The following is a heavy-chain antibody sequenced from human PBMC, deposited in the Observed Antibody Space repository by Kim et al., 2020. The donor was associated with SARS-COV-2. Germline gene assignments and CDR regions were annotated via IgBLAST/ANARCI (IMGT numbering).Heavy chain of an antibody. J-gene: IGHJ4*02. V-gene: IGHV3-23*01. CDR3: ANDPFYDFWSGYYFDY. Sequence: DSVKGRFTISRDNYKNTLYLKMNSLRAEDTAVYYCANDPFYDFWSGYYFDYWGQGTLVTVSS. D-gene: IGHD3-3*01.